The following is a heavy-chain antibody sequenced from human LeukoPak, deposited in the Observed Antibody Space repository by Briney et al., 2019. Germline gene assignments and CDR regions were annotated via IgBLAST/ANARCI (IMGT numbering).Heavy chain of an antibody. J-gene: IGHJ5*02. CDR1: GGSISSYY. Sequence: SETLSLTCTVSGGSISSYYWSWIRQPPGKGLEWIGYIYYSGSTNYNPSLKSRVTISVDTSKNQFSLKLSSVTAADTAVYYCARDRALYYGLTPKRGGFDPWGQGTLVTVSS. V-gene: IGHV4-59*01. CDR2: IYYSGST. CDR3: ARDRALYYGLTPKRGGFDP. D-gene: IGHD3-10*01.